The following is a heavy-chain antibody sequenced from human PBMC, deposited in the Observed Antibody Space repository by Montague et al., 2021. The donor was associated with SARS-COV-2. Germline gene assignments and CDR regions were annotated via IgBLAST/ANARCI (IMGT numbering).Heavy chain of an antibody. CDR2: IDWDDDK. V-gene: IGHV2-70*11. CDR1: GFSLSTSGMC. D-gene: IGHD3-9*01. CDR3: ARRTYDILTGYDYGMDV. J-gene: IGHJ6*02. Sequence: PALVKPTQTLTLTCTFSGFSLSTSGMCVSWIRQPPGKALEWLARIDWDDDKYYSTSLKTRLTISKDTSKNQVVLTMTNMDPVDTATYYCARRTYDILTGYDYGMDVWGQGTTATVPS.